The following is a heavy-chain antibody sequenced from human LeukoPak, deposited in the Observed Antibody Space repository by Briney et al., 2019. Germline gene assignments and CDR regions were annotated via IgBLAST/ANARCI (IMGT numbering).Heavy chain of an antibody. CDR3: ARVYGDYLYYYYYYYMDV. J-gene: IGHJ6*03. CDR2: IYYSGST. D-gene: IGHD4-17*01. Sequence: SETLSLTCTVSGGSISSGGYYWSWVRQHPGECLGWMEYIYYSGSTYYNPSLKSRVTISVDTSKNQFSLKLSSVTAADTAVYYCARVYGDYLYYYYYYYMDVWGKGTTVTVSS. V-gene: IGHV4-31*03. CDR1: GGSISSGGYY.